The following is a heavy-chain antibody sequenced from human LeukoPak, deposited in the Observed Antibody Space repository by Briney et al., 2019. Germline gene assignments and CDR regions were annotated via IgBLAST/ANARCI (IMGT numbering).Heavy chain of an antibody. CDR1: GFTFSSYS. CDR3: ARDSLWAFDI. V-gene: IGHV3-48*04. J-gene: IGHJ3*02. D-gene: IGHD2-21*01. CDR2: ISSGSDRI. Sequence: PGGSPRLSCAASGFTFSSYSMNWVRQAPGKGLEWVSYISSGSDRIYNADSVQGRFTISRDNAKNSLYLQVDSLRADDTAIYYCARDSLWAFDIWGQGTVVTVSS.